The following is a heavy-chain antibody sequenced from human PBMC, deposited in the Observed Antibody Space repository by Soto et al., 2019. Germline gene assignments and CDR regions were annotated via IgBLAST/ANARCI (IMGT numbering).Heavy chain of an antibody. CDR1: GFNISSGVYY. CDR3: AREGRDIVFSGMDV. V-gene: IGHV4-31*03. Sequence: TQSLTCTFSGFNISSGVYYWSWIRQHPGKGLEWIGYIYYSGSTYYNPSLKSRVTISVDTSKNQFSLKLSSVTAADTAVYYCAREGRDIVFSGMDVWGQGTTVTVSS. D-gene: IGHD2-15*01. J-gene: IGHJ6*02. CDR2: IYYSGST.